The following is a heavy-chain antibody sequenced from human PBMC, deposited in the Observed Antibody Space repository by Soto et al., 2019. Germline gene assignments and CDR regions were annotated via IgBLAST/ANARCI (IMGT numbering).Heavy chain of an antibody. J-gene: IGHJ4*02. CDR2: ISGSGGST. CDR3: ARGGSGSYYDY. CDR1: GVTFSSYA. Sequence: EVQLLESGGGLVQTGGSLRLSCAASGVTFSSYAMRWVRQAPGKGLGWVSAISGSGGSTYYADSVKGRFTISRDNYKNTLYLQMNSLRAEETAVYYCARGGSGSYYDYWVQGSLVTVAS. D-gene: IGHD1-26*01. V-gene: IGHV3-23*01.